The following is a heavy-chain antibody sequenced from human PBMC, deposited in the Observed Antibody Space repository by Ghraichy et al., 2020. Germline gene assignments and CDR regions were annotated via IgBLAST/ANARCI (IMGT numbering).Heavy chain of an antibody. V-gene: IGHV4-31*03. CDR2: IYYSGST. J-gene: IGHJ3*02. D-gene: IGHD2-21*02. CDR1: GGSISSGGYY. CDR3: ARDGGDYDAFDI. Sequence: SETLSLTCTVSGGSISSGGYYWSWIRQHPGKGLEWIGYIYYSGSTYYNPSLKSRVTISVAPSKNQFSLKLSSVTAADTAVYYCARDGGDYDAFDIWGQGTMVTVSS.